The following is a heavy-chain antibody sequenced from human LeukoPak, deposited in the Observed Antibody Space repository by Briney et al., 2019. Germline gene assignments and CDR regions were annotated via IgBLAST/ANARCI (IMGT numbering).Heavy chain of an antibody. CDR3: ASTHRDEIPAAMGSWFDP. CDR1: GGSISSDGYY. J-gene: IGHJ5*02. V-gene: IGHV4-31*03. Sequence: ASETLSLTCTVSGGSISSDGYYWSWIRQLPGKGLEWIGYIYYSGSTYYNPSLKSRVTISVDTSKNQFSLKLSSVTAADTAVYYCASTHRDEIPAAMGSWFDPWGQGTLVTVSS. CDR2: IYYSGST. D-gene: IGHD2-2*01.